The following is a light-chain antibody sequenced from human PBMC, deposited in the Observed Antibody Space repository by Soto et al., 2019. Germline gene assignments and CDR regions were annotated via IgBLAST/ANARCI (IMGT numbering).Light chain of an antibody. J-gene: IGLJ1*01. Sequence: QAVVTQPPSVSGAPGQRVIISCTGSSSNIGAGHAVHWYQQLPGTAPRLLIHGDNNRPSGAPDRFSASKSDTSASLAIAWLQAEDEANYYCQSYDSSLSAFYVFGTGTKLTVL. V-gene: IGLV1-40*01. CDR3: QSYDSSLSAFYV. CDR1: SSNIGAGHA. CDR2: GDN.